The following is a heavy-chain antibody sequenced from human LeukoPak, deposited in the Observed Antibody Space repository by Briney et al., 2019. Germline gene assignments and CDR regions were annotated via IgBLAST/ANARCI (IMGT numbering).Heavy chain of an antibody. CDR2: IKQDGSEK. J-gene: IGHJ4*02. D-gene: IGHD3-10*01. Sequence: GGSLRLSCAASGFTFSSYWMSWVRQAPGKGLEWVANIKQDGSEKYYVDSVKGRFTISRDNAKNSLYLQMNSLRAEDTAVYYCARDGVRGVITAHLYWGQGTLVTVSS. CDR3: ARDGVRGVITAHLY. V-gene: IGHV3-7*01. CDR1: GFTFSSYW.